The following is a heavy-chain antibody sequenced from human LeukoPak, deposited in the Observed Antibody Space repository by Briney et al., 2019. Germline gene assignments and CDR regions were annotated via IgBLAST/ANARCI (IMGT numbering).Heavy chain of an antibody. J-gene: IGHJ4*02. V-gene: IGHV4-59*01. Sequence: NPSETLSLTCTVSGGSISSYYWSWIRQPPGKGLEWIGYIYYIGNTNYNPSLKSRLTISVDTSKNQFSLKLSSVTAADTAVYYCAKDHPSDYWGQGTLVTVSS. CDR3: AKDHPSDY. CDR1: GGSISSYY. CDR2: IYYIGNT.